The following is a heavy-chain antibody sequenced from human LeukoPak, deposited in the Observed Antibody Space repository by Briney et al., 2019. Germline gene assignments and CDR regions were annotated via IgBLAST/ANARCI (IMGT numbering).Heavy chain of an antibody. J-gene: IGHJ6*02. CDR2: ITGSGGTT. CDR1: GLTFSTYA. CDR3: AKDKLTTEYYYGMDV. D-gene: IGHD3-3*01. V-gene: IGHV3-23*01. Sequence: PGGSLNLSGEASGLTFSTYALTWFRQAPGKGREGASVITGSGGTTYYADSVKGRFTISRDNSKNTLYLQMNSLRAKDTAVYYCAKDKLTTEYYYGMDVWGQGTTVTVSS.